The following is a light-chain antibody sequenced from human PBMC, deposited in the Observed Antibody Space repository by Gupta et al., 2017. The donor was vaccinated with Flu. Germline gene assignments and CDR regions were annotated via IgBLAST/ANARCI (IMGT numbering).Light chain of an antibody. CDR2: EVS. CDR3: SSYTSSRTWV. J-gene: IGLJ3*02. V-gene: IGLV2-14*01. Sequence: QADLTQTDPVSGSPGPSLTIPCTGSRSDVGAYNYVSWYKHHPGKAPKVMIYEVSNRPSGVSNRFSGSKSGNTASLTISGLQAEDEADYYCSSYTSSRTWVFGGGTKLTVL. CDR1: RSDVGAYNY.